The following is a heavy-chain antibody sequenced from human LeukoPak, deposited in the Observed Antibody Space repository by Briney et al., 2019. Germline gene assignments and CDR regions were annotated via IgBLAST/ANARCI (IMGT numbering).Heavy chain of an antibody. V-gene: IGHV3-23*01. Sequence: GGSLRLSCAASGFTFSSYSMNWVRQAPGKGLEWVSDISGSGGSTYYADSVKGRFTISRDNSQNTLYLQMSSLRAEDTAVYYCAKDVASRGWPDAFDIWGQETMVTVSS. J-gene: IGHJ3*02. CDR1: GFTFSSYS. CDR2: ISGSGGST. CDR3: AKDVASRGWPDAFDI. D-gene: IGHD6-19*01.